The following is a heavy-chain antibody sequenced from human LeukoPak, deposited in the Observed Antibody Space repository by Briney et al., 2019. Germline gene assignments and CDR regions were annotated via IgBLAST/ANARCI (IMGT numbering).Heavy chain of an antibody. V-gene: IGHV4-59*01. CDR1: GGSISSYY. Sequence: SETLSLTCTVSGGSISSYYWSWIRQPPGKGLEWIGYIYYTRSTHYNPSLKSRVTISVDTSKNQFSLKLSSVTAADTAVYYCARARYVNSFYAFDIWGQGTLVTVSS. CDR3: ARARYVNSFYAFDI. CDR2: IYYTRST. J-gene: IGHJ3*02. D-gene: IGHD3-9*01.